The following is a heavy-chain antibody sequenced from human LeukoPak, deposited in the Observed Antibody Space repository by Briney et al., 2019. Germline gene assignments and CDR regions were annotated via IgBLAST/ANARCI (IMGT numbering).Heavy chain of an antibody. CDR2: IYHSGST. Sequence: SETLPLTCTLSCYSISIGYYWDWIRHPPGTGLDWIGSIYHSGSTYHNPSLKSRAPISVDTSKKQFSLKLSSVTAADTAVYYCARDHVVVPAALESDPWGQGTLVTVSS. D-gene: IGHD2-2*01. CDR1: CYSISIGYY. CDR3: ARDHVVVPAALESDP. J-gene: IGHJ5*02. V-gene: IGHV4-38-2*02.